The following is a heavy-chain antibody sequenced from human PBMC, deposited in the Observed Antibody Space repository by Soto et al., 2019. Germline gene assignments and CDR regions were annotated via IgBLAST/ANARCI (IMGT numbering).Heavy chain of an antibody. CDR1: GFTFDDYT. CDR3: AKDGNSGSYYLFDY. Sequence: PGGSLRLSCAASGFTFDDYTMHWVRQAPGKGLEWVSLISWDGGSTYYADSVKGRFTISRDNGKNSLYLQMNSLRTEDTALYYCAKDGNSGSYYLFDYWGQGTLVTVSS. V-gene: IGHV3-43*01. D-gene: IGHD1-26*01. J-gene: IGHJ4*02. CDR2: ISWDGGST.